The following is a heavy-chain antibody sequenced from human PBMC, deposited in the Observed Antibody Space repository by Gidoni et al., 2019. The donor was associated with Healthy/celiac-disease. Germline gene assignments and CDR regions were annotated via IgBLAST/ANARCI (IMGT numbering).Heavy chain of an antibody. CDR1: GFTFSSYE. Sequence: EVQLVESGGGLVQPGGSLRLSCAASGFTFSSYEMNWVRQAPGKGLEWVSYISSRGTTIYYANSVKGRFTISRDNAKNSLYLQMNSLRAEDTAVYYCAREGVGSTVTIYYGMDVWGQGTTVTVSS. J-gene: IGHJ6*02. D-gene: IGHD4-17*01. V-gene: IGHV3-48*03. CDR2: ISSRGTTI. CDR3: AREGVGSTVTIYYGMDV.